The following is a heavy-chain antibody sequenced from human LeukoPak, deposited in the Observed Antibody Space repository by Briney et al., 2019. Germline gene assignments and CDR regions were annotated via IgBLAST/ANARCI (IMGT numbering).Heavy chain of an antibody. CDR3: AKDSGGWPVGY. V-gene: IGHV3-30*18. J-gene: IGHJ4*02. CDR1: GFTFSSYG. CDR2: ISYDGSNK. D-gene: IGHD6-19*01. Sequence: GGSLRLSCAASGFTFSSYGMHWVRQAPGKGLEWVAVISYDGSNKYYADSVKGRFTISRHNSKNTLYLQMNSLRAEDTAVYYCAKDSGGWPVGYWGQGTLVTVSS.